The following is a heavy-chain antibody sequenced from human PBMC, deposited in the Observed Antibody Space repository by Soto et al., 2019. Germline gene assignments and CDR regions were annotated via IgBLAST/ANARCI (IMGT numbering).Heavy chain of an antibody. D-gene: IGHD4-17*01. Sequence: QLQLVQSGPEAKKPGASVKVSCKASGYTFATSTISWLRQAPGQGPEWMGWIKAYSGNTNYAQKLQGRLTMTTDTPTSTAYRELRSPTTDDTAISYCAIADYGDDDYWGQGTLVTVSS. J-gene: IGHJ4*02. V-gene: IGHV1-18*01. CDR3: AIADYGDDDY. CDR2: IKAYSGNT. CDR1: GYTFATST.